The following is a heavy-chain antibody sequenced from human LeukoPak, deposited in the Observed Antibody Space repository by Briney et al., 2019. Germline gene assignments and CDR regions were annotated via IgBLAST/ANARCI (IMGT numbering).Heavy chain of an antibody. J-gene: IGHJ4*02. CDR1: GFTFSSYS. CDR2: ISSSSSYI. V-gene: IGHV3-21*01. D-gene: IGHD1-7*01. CDR3: ARAHNWKYGTFDY. Sequence: GGSLRLSCAASGFTFSSYSMNWVRQAPGKGLEWVSPISSSSSYIYYADSVKGRFTISRDNAKNSLYLQMNSLRVEDTAVYYCARAHNWKYGTFDYWGQGTLVTVSS.